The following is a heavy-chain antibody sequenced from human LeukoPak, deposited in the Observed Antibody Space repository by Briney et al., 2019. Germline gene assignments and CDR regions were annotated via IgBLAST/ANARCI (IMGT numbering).Heavy chain of an antibody. CDR1: GGSISTSNYY. CDR2: IFYSGST. V-gene: IGHV4-39*07. D-gene: IGHD6-19*01. CDR3: ARVYSSGWYFFRFFDY. J-gene: IGHJ4*02. Sequence: SETLSLTCTVSGGSISTSNYYWGWLRQPPGKGLEWVGNIFYSGSTYYNPSLKSRVTISVDTSKNQFSLKLSSVTAADTAVYYCARVYSSGWYFFRFFDYWGQGTLVTVSS.